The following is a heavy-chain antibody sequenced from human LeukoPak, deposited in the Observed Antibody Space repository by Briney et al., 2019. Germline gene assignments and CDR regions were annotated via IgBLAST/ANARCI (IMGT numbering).Heavy chain of an antibody. CDR3: ARDVSMVVADYFDY. V-gene: IGHV1-18*01. Sequence: ASVKVSCKASGYTFTSYGISWVRQAPGQGLEWMGWISAYNGNTNYAQKLQGRVTMTTDTSTSTAYMELRSLRSDDTAVYYCARDVSMVVADYFDYWGQGTLVTVSS. D-gene: IGHD2-15*01. CDR2: ISAYNGNT. CDR1: GYTFTSYG. J-gene: IGHJ4*02.